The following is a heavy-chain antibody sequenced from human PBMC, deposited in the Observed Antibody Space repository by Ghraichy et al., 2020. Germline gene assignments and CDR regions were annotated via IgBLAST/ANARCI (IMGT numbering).Heavy chain of an antibody. CDR2: ISGSGGST. J-gene: IGHJ5*01. CDR3: ARDFGSYYNLGWFDS. V-gene: IGHV3-23*01. D-gene: IGHD3-10*01. Sequence: GGSLRLSCAASGFAFRNYAIHWVRQAPGKGLEWVSGISGSGGSTYYTDSVKGRFTIARDNSRNTLSLQMSSLRAEDTAIYYCARDFGSYYNLGWFDSWGQGTLVSVSS. CDR1: GFAFRNYA.